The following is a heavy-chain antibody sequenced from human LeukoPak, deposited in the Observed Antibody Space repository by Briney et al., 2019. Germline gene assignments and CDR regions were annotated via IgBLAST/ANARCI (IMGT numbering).Heavy chain of an antibody. CDR3: ARDLSGVAGYTYGRGIDY. V-gene: IGHV3-7*01. J-gene: IGHJ4*02. D-gene: IGHD5-18*01. Sequence: PGGSLRLSCAASGVTFSSYRMSWVRQAPGKGLEWVANIKRDGSEKYYVDSVKGRFTISRDNAKTSLYLQMNSLRAEDTAVYYCARDLSGVAGYTYGRGIDYWGQGTLVIVSS. CDR1: GVTFSSYR. CDR2: IKRDGSEK.